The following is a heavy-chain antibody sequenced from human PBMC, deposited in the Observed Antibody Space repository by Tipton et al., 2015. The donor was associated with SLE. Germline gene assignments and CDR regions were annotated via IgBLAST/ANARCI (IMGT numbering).Heavy chain of an antibody. CDR1: GGSISSGSYY. CDR3: ARGGLGMSDAFDI. J-gene: IGHJ3*02. V-gene: IGHV4-61*02. D-gene: IGHD7-27*01. Sequence: TLSLTCTVSGGSISSGSYYWSWIRQPAGKGLEWIGRIYTSGSTNYNPSLKSRVTISVDTSKNQFSLKLSSVTAADTAVYYCARGGLGMSDAFDIWGQGTMVTVSS. CDR2: IYTSGST.